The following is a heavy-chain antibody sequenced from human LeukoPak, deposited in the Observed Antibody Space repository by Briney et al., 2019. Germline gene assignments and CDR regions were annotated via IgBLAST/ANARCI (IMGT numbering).Heavy chain of an antibody. Sequence: GGSLRLSCAASGFTFSSYDMTWVRQAPGKGLEWVSYISSSSSTIYYADSVKGRFTISRDNAKNSLYLQMNSLRDEDTAVYYCARDPPVAGTSSWFDPWGQGTLVTVSS. V-gene: IGHV3-48*02. D-gene: IGHD6-19*01. CDR1: GFTFSSYD. CDR3: ARDPPVAGTSSWFDP. J-gene: IGHJ5*02. CDR2: ISSSSSTI.